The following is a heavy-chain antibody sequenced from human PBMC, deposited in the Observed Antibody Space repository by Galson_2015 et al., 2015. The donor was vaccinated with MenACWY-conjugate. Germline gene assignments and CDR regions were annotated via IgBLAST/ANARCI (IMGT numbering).Heavy chain of an antibody. D-gene: IGHD2-21*02. CDR2: ISSDGSNK. J-gene: IGHJ4*02. V-gene: IGHV3-30*03. CDR3: ARGGGYCGGDCYGVDY. CDR1: GFTFSSYD. Sequence: SLRLSCAASGFTFSSYDMHWVRQAPGKGLEWVAVISSDGSNKYYADSVKGRFTISRDNSKNTLYLQMNRMRAEDTAVHYCARGGGYCGGDCYGVDYWGQGTLVTVSS.